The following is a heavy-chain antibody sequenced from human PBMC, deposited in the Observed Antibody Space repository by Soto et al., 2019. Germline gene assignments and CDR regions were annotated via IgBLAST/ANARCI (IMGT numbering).Heavy chain of an antibody. V-gene: IGHV1-18*01. CDR2: ISAYNGNT. CDR1: GYTFTSYG. CDR3: ASNSSPRGWYYYGMDV. J-gene: IGHJ6*02. D-gene: IGHD6-13*01. Sequence: ASVKVSFKASGYTFTSYGISWVRQAPGQGLEWMGWISAYNGNTNYAQKLQGRVTMTTDTSTSTAYMELRSLRSDDTAVYYCASNSSPRGWYYYGMDVWGQGTTVTVSS.